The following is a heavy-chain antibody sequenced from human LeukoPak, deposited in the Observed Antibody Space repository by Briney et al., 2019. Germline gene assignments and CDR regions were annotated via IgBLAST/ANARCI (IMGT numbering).Heavy chain of an antibody. J-gene: IGHJ6*02. CDR1: GGTFSSYA. CDR3: ARGRYSYGYSGRYGMDV. V-gene: IGHV1-69*04. Sequence: ASVKVSCKASGGTFSSYAISWVRQAPGQGLEWMGRIIPIFGIANYAQKFQGRVTITADKSTSTAYMELSSLRSEDTAVYYCARGRYSYGYSGRYGMDVWGQGTTVTVSS. CDR2: IIPIFGIA. D-gene: IGHD5-18*01.